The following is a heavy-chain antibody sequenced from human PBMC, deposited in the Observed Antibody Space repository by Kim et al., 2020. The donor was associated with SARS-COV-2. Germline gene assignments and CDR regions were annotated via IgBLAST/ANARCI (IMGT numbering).Heavy chain of an antibody. CDR1: GFTFSSYS. J-gene: IGHJ4*02. CDR3: ARDPDYTVTKDY. V-gene: IGHV3-21*01. D-gene: IGHD4-17*01. CDR2: ISSSSSSK. Sequence: GGSLRLSCAASGFTFSSYSMNWVRQAPGKGLEWVSSISSSSSSKYYADSVKGRFTISRDNAKNSLYLQMNSLRAEDTAVYYCARDPDYTVTKDYWGQGTLVTVSS.